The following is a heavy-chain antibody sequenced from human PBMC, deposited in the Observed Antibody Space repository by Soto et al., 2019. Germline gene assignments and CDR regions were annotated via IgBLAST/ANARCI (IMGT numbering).Heavy chain of an antibody. V-gene: IGHV4-30-4*01. CDR1: GGPINSPDYY. Sequence: QVQLQESGPGLVKPSQTLSLTCNVSGGPINSPDYYWTWIRQSPGKGLEWIGYLYFNGGTQYNPSLRTPISMSLDTSKKHFSLKMRSVTRADTAVYYCARGIIKYSSWYEPHTWFAAWGQGALVTVAS. D-gene: IGHD6-13*01. CDR2: LYFNGGT. J-gene: IGHJ5*02. CDR3: ARGIIKYSSWYEPHTWFAA.